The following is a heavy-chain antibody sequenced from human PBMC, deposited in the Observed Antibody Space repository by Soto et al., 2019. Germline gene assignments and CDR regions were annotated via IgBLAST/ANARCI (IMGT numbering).Heavy chain of an antibody. Sequence: GGSLRLSCAASGFTFSSYGMHWVRQAPGKGLEWVAVISYDGSNKYYADSVKGRFTISRDNSKNTLYLQMNSLRAEDTAVYYCAKAAYSSSGYYYGMDVWGQGTKVTVSS. D-gene: IGHD6-6*01. CDR1: GFTFSSYG. CDR2: ISYDGSNK. J-gene: IGHJ6*02. V-gene: IGHV3-30*18. CDR3: AKAAYSSSGYYYGMDV.